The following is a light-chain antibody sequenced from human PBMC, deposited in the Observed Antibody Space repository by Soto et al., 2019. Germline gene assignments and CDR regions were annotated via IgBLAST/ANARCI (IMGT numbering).Light chain of an antibody. CDR3: QQGYSNPIS. CDR2: TAS. J-gene: IGKJ5*01. Sequence: DIQKNQAPSSLAASVGERVAITCGASQSISNKLIWYQVKPGEAPKPLIYTASSLYSGVPSRFSGSGTGTDFTLTISSLQPEDFATYYCQQGYSNPISFGQGTRLEIK. CDR1: QSISNK. V-gene: IGKV1-39*01.